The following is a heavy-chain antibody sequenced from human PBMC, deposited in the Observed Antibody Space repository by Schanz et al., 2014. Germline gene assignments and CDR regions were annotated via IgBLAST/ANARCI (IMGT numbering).Heavy chain of an antibody. CDR3: AYYDVLTGVDY. CDR2: IWYDGSNK. D-gene: IGHD3-9*01. CDR1: GFTFSSYG. J-gene: IGHJ4*02. Sequence: QVQLVESGGGVVQPGRSLRLSCAASGFTFSSYGMHWVRQAPGKGLEWVAIIWYDGSNKYYADSVKGRFTISRDNSKNTLYLQMNSLRAEDTAVYYCAYYDVLTGVDYWGQGTLLTVSS. V-gene: IGHV3-33*01.